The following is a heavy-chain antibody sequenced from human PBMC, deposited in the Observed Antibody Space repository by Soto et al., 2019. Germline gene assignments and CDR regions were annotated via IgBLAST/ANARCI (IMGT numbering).Heavy chain of an antibody. D-gene: IGHD2-15*01. J-gene: IGHJ4*02. V-gene: IGHV3-21*01. Sequence: PGGSLTLSCAVSGFATRSYNMNWVRQPPGKGLEWGASISSGSSNIYYADSVKGRFTIARDNAKASLYLQMHSLIAEDSAVYYCASVTVVAGTFAFWCQGAVLSVSS. CDR1: GFATRSYN. CDR2: ISSGSSNI. CDR3: ASVTVVAGTFAF.